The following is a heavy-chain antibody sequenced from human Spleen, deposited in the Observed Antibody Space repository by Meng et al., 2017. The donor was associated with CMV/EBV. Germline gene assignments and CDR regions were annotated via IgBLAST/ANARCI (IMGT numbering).Heavy chain of an antibody. CDR2: ISSSGTTI. CDR3: ARESSTDALDI. Sequence: GESLKISCAASGFTFNNFEMHWVRQAPGKGLQWISYISSSGTTIHYADSVKGRFTISRDNTKNSLFLQMESLRVEDTAVYYCARESSTDALDIWGQGTMVTVSS. J-gene: IGHJ3*02. D-gene: IGHD2-2*01. V-gene: IGHV3-48*03. CDR1: GFTFNNFE.